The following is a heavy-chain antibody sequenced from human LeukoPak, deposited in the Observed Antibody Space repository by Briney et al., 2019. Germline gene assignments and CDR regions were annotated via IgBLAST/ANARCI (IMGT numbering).Heavy chain of an antibody. D-gene: IGHD3-10*01. V-gene: IGHV1-69*05. CDR3: ARGRYYGSFDY. CDR1: GGTFSSYA. CDR2: IIPIFGTA. J-gene: IGHJ4*02. Sequence: SVKVSCKASGGTFSSYAISWVRQAPGQGLEWMGRIIPIFGTANYAQKFQGRVTITTDESTSTAYMELSSLRFEDTAVYYCARGRYYGSFDYWGQGTLVTVSS.